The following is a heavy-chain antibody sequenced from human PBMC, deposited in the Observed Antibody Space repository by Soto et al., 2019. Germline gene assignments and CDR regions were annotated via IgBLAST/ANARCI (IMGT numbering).Heavy chain of an antibody. CDR3: AGEGLDSSGWYEDAFDI. V-gene: IGHV4-59*01. CDR2: IYYSGST. CDR1: GGSISSYY. D-gene: IGHD6-19*01. J-gene: IGHJ3*02. Sequence: SETLSLTCTVSGGSISSYYWSWIRQPPGKGLEWIGYIYYSGSTNYNPSLKSRVTISVDTPKNQFSLKLSSVTAADTAVYYCAGEGLDSSGWYEDAFDIWGQGTMVTVSS.